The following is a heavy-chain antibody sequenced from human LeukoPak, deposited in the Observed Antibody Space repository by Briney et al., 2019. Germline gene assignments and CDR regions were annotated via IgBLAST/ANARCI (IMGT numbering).Heavy chain of an antibody. V-gene: IGHV1-69*01. D-gene: IGHD3-9*01. CDR3: ARDRGQKLRYFDWLSD. CDR1: GDTFSSYA. J-gene: IGHJ4*02. Sequence: ASVKLSCEASGDTFSSYAISWVREAPGQGLEWMGVLIPIFGTANYAQKFEGRVTITADESTSTAYMELSSLRSEDTAVYYCARDRGQKLRYFDWLSDWGQGTLVTVSS. CDR2: LIPIFGTA.